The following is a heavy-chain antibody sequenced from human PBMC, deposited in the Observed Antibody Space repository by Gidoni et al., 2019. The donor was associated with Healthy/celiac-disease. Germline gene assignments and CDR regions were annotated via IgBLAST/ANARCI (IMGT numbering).Heavy chain of an antibody. CDR3: AKIFWSGYYDSSAKRFDY. CDR2: ISGSGGST. J-gene: IGHJ4*02. CDR1: GFNFSSYA. D-gene: IGHD3-22*01. Sequence: EVQLLESGGGLVQPGGSRSLSCAASGFNFSSYAMSWVRQAPGKGLEWVSAISGSGGSTYDADSVKGRFTISRDNSKNTLYLQMNSLRAEDTAVYYCAKIFWSGYYDSSAKRFDYWGQGTLVTVSS. V-gene: IGHV3-23*01.